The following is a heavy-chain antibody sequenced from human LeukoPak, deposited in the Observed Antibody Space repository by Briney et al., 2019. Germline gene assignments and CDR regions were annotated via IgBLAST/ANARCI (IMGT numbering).Heavy chain of an antibody. V-gene: IGHV1-2*02. J-gene: IGHJ4*02. CDR1: GYTFTGYY. CDR3: ARETNYYDSSGYDY. CDR2: INPNSGGT. D-gene: IGHD3-22*01. Sequence: ASVKVSCKASGYTFTGYYMHWVRQAPGQGLEWMGWINPNSGGTNYAQKFQGRATMTRDTSISTAYMELSRLRSDDTAVYYCARETNYYDSSGYDYWGQGTLVTVSS.